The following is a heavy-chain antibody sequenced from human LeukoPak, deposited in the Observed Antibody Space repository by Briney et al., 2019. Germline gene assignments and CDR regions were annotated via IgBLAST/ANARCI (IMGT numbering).Heavy chain of an antibody. CDR3: ARRNSSSGLDY. CDR2: INPSGGST. D-gene: IGHD6-6*01. V-gene: IGHV1-46*01. Sequence: GASVKVSCKASGYTFTSYYMHWVRQAPGQGLEWMGIINPSGGSTSYAKKFQGRVTMTRDMSTSTVYMEMSRLRSEDTAVYYFARRNSSSGLDYWGQGTLVTVSS. CDR1: GYTFTSYY. J-gene: IGHJ4*02.